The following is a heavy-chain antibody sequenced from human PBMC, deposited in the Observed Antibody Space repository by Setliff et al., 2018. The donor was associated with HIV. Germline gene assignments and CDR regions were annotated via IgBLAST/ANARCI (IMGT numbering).Heavy chain of an antibody. D-gene: IGHD1-7*01. CDR1: GLTFRSYE. J-gene: IGHJ4*02. CDR3: AREGITGTTLHPY. CDR2: ITGSSDTI. V-gene: IGHV3-48*03. Sequence: RLSCAASGLTFRSYEMDWFRQAPGKGLEWVSYITGSSDTIYYADSVKGRFTISRDNAKNSLYLQMNTLRAEDTAVYYCAREGITGTTLHPYWGQGTLVTVSS.